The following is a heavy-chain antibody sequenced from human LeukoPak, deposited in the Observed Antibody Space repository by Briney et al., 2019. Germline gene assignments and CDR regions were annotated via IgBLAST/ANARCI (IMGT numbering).Heavy chain of an antibody. D-gene: IGHD6-13*01. Sequence: GGSLRLSCAASGFTFSNYEMNWVRQAPGKGLEWVSYISSGGRTIYYADSVKGRFTISRDNAKNSLYLQMDSLRAEDTAVYYCAREGIAAALNYWGQGTLVTVSS. CDR3: AREGIAAALNY. CDR2: ISSGGRTI. CDR1: GFTFSNYE. V-gene: IGHV3-48*03. J-gene: IGHJ4*02.